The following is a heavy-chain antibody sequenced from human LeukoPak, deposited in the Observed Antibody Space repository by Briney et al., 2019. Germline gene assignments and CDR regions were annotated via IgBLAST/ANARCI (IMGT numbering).Heavy chain of an antibody. CDR3: ARLPGAGALDAFHI. J-gene: IGHJ3*02. D-gene: IGHD1-26*01. Sequence: GESLKISCKGSGYIFTSNWIGWVRQMPGKGLEWMAIIYPGDSDTRYSPSFQGQVTISADKSISTAHLQWSSLQASDTAMYYCARLPGAGALDAFHIWGHGTMVTVSS. V-gene: IGHV5-51*01. CDR1: GYIFTSNW. CDR2: IYPGDSDT.